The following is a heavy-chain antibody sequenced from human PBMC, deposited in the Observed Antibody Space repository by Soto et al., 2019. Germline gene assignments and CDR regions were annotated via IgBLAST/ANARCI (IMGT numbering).Heavy chain of an antibody. D-gene: IGHD3-10*01. Sequence: QVQLQESGPGLVKPSETLSLTCTVSGGSISSYYWSWIRQPPGKGLEWIGYIYYSGSTNYNPSLKSRVTISVDTSKNQFSLKLSSVTAADPAVYYCARDNYGSGIDYWGQGTLVTISS. J-gene: IGHJ4*02. CDR3: ARDNYGSGIDY. CDR2: IYYSGST. CDR1: GGSISSYY. V-gene: IGHV4-59*01.